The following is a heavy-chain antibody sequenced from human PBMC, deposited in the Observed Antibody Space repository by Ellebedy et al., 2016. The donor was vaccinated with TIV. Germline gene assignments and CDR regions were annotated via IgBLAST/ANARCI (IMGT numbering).Heavy chain of an antibody. D-gene: IGHD2-21*01. V-gene: IGHV4-59*01. CDR3: ARDYAPYYYFDY. CDR1: GGSISSYY. J-gene: IGHJ4*02. Sequence: SETLSLXCTVSGGSISSYYWSWIRQPPGKGLEWIGYIYYSGSTNYNPSLKSRVTISVDTSKNQFSLKLSSVTAADTAVYYCARDYAPYYYFDYWGQGTLVTVSS. CDR2: IYYSGST.